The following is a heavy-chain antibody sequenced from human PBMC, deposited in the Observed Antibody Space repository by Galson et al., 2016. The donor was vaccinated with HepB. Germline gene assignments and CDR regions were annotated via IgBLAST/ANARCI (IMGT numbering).Heavy chain of an antibody. CDR1: GFSLSTGAMC. CDR3: ARTKRYSSGYYYSDY. CDR2: IDWDDDK. J-gene: IGHJ4*02. Sequence: PALVKPTQNLTLTCTFSGFSLSTGAMCVSWIRQPPGKALEWLARIDWDDDKYYSTSLKTRLTISKDTSKNQVVLRMTNMDPVDTATYFCARTKRYSSGYYYSDYWGQGTLVTVSS. D-gene: IGHD3-22*01. V-gene: IGHV2-70*11.